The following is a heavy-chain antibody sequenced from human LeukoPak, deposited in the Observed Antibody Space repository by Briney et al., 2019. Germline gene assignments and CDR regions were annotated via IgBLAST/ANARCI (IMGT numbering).Heavy chain of an antibody. J-gene: IGHJ4*02. V-gene: IGHV4-39*07. CDR3: ARSVTMVRRWASGFDY. D-gene: IGHD3-10*01. CDR2: IYYSGST. CDR1: GGSISSSSYY. Sequence: PSETLSLTCTVSGGSISSSSYYWGWIRQPPGKGLEWIGSIYYSGSTNYNPSLKSRVTISVDTSKNQFSLKLSSVTAADTAVYYCARSVTMVRRWASGFDYWGQGTLVTVSS.